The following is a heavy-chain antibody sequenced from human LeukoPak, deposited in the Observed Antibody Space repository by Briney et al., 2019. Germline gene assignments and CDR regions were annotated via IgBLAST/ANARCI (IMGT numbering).Heavy chain of an antibody. D-gene: IGHD3-22*01. J-gene: IGHJ4*02. CDR2: IQKDGSEK. CDR3: VRLWDSSGFFGY. Sequence: GGSLRLSCVASGFTFSNYWMSWVRQAPGKGLEWVANIQKDGSEKHYVASVEGRFAISRDNAENSLFLQLNSLRVGDTAVYYCVRLWDSSGFFGYWGQGALVTVSS. V-gene: IGHV3-7*01. CDR1: GFTFSNYW.